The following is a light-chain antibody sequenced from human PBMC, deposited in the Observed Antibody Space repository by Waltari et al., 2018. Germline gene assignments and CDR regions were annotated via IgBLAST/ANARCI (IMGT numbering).Light chain of an antibody. CDR1: SFNTGNNY. CDR2: GNN. V-gene: IGLV1-47*01. Sequence: QSVLPQPPSASGTPGQRVTISCSGSSFNTGNNYVYWCQQYPGTAPKLLIYGNNQRPSGVPDRFSDSKSGTSASLAISGLRSDDEADYFCAAWDDSLSGWLFGGGTKLTVL. CDR3: AAWDDSLSGWL. J-gene: IGLJ3*02.